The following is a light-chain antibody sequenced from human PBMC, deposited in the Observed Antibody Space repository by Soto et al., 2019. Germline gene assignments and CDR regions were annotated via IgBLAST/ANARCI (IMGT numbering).Light chain of an antibody. V-gene: IGLV2-8*01. J-gene: IGLJ2*01. CDR1: SSDVGGYND. Sequence: QSALTQPPSASGSPGQSVTISCTGTSSDVGGYNDVSWYRQHPGKAPKLMIYEVSKRPSGVPDRFSGSKSGNTASLTVSGLQAEDEADYYCSSYAGSKGVVGGGTKLTVL. CDR3: SSYAGSKGV. CDR2: EVS.